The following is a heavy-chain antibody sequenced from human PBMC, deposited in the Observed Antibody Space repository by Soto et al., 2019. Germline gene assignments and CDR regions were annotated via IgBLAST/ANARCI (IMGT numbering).Heavy chain of an antibody. CDR2: TYYRGNT. V-gene: IGHV4-59*11. D-gene: IGHD1-26*01. J-gene: IGHJ6*02. CDR3: ARDGREASGIDV. Sequence: QVQLEESGPGLVKPSETLSLTCTVSGGSISSHYWSWVRQAPGKGLEWIGCTYYRGNTFYNPSLKSRGTISVDTSNNQFSLKLDSVNPADTAVYYCARDGREASGIDVWGQGTAVTVSS. CDR1: GGSISSHY.